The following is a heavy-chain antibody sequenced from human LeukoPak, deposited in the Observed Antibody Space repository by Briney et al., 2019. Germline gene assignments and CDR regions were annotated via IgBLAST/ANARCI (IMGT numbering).Heavy chain of an antibody. CDR3: ARSSTGSYFDY. V-gene: IGHV4-59*01. CDR2: MYYSGST. D-gene: IGHD3-3*02. CDR1: GGSMSRYY. Sequence: PSEILSLTCTVSGGSMSRYYWSWIRQPPGKGLEWIGYMYYSGSTKYNPSLKSRVTISVDTSKSQFSLKLSSVTAADTAVYYCARSSTGSYFDYWGQGTLVTVSS. J-gene: IGHJ4*02.